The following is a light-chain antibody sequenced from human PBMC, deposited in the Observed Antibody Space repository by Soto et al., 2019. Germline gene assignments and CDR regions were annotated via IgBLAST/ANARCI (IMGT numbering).Light chain of an antibody. CDR3: QQLNIFPPLFT. Sequence: DIQLTQSPFFLSASVGDRVTITCRASQGIRSYLAWYQQRPGKAPELLIYGASTLRTGVASRFSGSGSGTKFTLTISSLQPEDFATYFCQQLNIFPPLFTFGPGTKVDIK. CDR2: GAS. CDR1: QGIRSY. J-gene: IGKJ3*01. V-gene: IGKV1-9*01.